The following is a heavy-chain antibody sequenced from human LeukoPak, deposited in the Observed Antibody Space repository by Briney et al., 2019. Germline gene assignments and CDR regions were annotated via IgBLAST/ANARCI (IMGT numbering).Heavy chain of an antibody. D-gene: IGHD3-22*01. CDR1: GFTFSSYA. V-gene: IGHV3-23*01. CDR3: AKGAYYYDSSGYPPDY. Sequence: PGGSLRLSCAASGFTFSSYAMSWVRQAPGKGLEWVSAISGSGGSTYYADSVKGRFTISRDNSKNSLYLQMNSLRTEDTALYYCAKGAYYYDSSGYPPDYWGQGTLVTVSS. CDR2: ISGSGGST. J-gene: IGHJ4*02.